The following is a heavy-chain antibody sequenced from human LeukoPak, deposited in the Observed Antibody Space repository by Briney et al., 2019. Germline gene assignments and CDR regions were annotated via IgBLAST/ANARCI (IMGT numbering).Heavy chain of an antibody. J-gene: IGHJ4*02. Sequence: PGGSLRLSCAASGFAFSSYGMHWVRQAPGKGLERVAVISSYDGRNKYYADSVKGRFTISRDNSKNTLYMQMNSLRPEDTAVYYCAKDLPGYYGSGSYYRVLDYWGQGTLVTVSS. CDR1: GFAFSSYG. D-gene: IGHD3-10*01. V-gene: IGHV3-30*18. CDR2: ISSYDGRNK. CDR3: AKDLPGYYGSGSYYRVLDY.